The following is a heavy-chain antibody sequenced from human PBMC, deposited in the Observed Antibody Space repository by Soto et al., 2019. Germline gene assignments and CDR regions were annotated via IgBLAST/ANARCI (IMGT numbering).Heavy chain of an antibody. CDR1: GFTFATSA. D-gene: IGHD2-2*03. V-gene: IGHV1-58*01. Sequence: ASVKVSCKASGFTFATSAVQWVRQARGQRLEWIGWIVVGSANTNYAQKFQGRVTITRDVSTSIAYMDLSSLRSEDTGVYYCAATLDSNPGIGYYGMDVLGQGTTVTVSS. J-gene: IGHJ6*02. CDR3: AATLDSNPGIGYYGMDV. CDR2: IVVGSANT.